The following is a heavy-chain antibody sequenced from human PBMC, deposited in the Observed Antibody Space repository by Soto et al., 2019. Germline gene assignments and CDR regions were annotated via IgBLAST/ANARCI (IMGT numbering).Heavy chain of an antibody. V-gene: IGHV1-46*01. CDR3: AREVERGYSYGSLEY. Sequence: GASMKVSCKASWNTFTSYYMHWGRQGPGQRLEWMGIINPSGGGTSYAQKFQGRVTMTRDTSTSTVYMELSSLRSEDTAVYYCAREVERGYSYGSLEYWGQGTLVTVSS. CDR1: WNTFTSYY. CDR2: INPSGGGT. D-gene: IGHD5-18*01. J-gene: IGHJ4*02.